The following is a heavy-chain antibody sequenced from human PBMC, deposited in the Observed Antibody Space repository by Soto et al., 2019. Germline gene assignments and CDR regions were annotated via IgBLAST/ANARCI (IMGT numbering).Heavy chain of an antibody. CDR1: GYTFTSYG. CDR3: ARDRGSRDYDFWSGYYLNWFDP. D-gene: IGHD3-3*01. J-gene: IGHJ5*02. Sequence: ASVKVSCKASGYTFTSYGISWVRQAPGQGLEWMGWISAYNGNTNYAQKLQGRVTMTTDTSTSKAYMELRSLRSDDTAVYYCARDRGSRDYDFWSGYYLNWFDPWGQGTLVTVSS. CDR2: ISAYNGNT. V-gene: IGHV1-18*01.